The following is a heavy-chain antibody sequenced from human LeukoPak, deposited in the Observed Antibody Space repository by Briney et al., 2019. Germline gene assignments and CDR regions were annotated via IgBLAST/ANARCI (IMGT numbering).Heavy chain of an antibody. V-gene: IGHV4-34*01. CDR2: INHSGST. J-gene: IGHJ4*01. Sequence: PSETLSLTCAVYGGSFSGYYWSWIRQPPGKGLEWIGEINHSGSTNYNPSLKSRATISVDTSKNPFSLKLSSVTAADTAVYYCARYGGYYSGFDYWGQGTLVTVSS. CDR1: GGSFSGYY. D-gene: IGHD3-22*01. CDR3: ARYGGYYSGFDY.